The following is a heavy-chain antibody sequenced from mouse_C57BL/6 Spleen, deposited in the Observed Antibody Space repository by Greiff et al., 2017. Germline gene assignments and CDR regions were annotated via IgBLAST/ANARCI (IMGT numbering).Heavy chain of an antibody. J-gene: IGHJ2*01. CDR3: SRSLEAGFDD. CDR1: GYTFTSYW. Sequence: VQLQQPGAELVRPGSSVKLSCKASGYTFTSYWMHWVKQRPVQGLEWIGNIDPSDSDTHYNQKFKDKATLTVDKSSSTAYMQLSSLTSEDSAVYYCSRSLEAGFDDWGQGTTLTVSS. V-gene: IGHV1-52*01. D-gene: IGHD3-2*02. CDR2: IDPSDSDT.